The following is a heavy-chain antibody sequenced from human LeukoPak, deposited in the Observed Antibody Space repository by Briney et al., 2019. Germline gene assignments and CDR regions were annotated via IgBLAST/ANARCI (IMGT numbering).Heavy chain of an antibody. Sequence: GGSLRLSCVASGFTLDDYEMSWVRQAPGKGLEWVSGLNWNGGSTDYVDSVKGRSNISRDNVQNSLYLQMNSLRGEDTALYYCNGCCSSASCYSDMDVWGQGTTVIVST. CDR3: NGCCSSASCYSDMDV. J-gene: IGHJ6*01. V-gene: IGHV3-20*04. CDR2: LNWNGGST. CDR1: GFTLDDYE. D-gene: IGHD2-2*02.